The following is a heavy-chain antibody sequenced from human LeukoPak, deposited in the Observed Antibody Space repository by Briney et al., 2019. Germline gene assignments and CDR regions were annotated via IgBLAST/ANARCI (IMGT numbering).Heavy chain of an antibody. J-gene: IGHJ6*02. Sequence: NSSETLSLTCTVSGYSISSGYYWGWIRQPPGKGLEWIGSIYHSGSTYYNPSLKSRVTISVDTSKNQFSLKLSSVTAADTAVYYCARELADQNGSGTYYYYGMDVWGQGTTVTVSS. D-gene: IGHD3-10*01. CDR2: IYHSGST. CDR1: GYSISSGYY. V-gene: IGHV4-38-2*02. CDR3: ARELADQNGSGTYYYYGMDV.